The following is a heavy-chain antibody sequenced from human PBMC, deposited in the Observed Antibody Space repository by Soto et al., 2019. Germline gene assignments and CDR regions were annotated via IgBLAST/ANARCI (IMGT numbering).Heavy chain of an antibody. V-gene: IGHV4-59*01. D-gene: IGHD6-19*01. CDR3: SPGLGGGSGRNYYSNLDV. CDR1: GSSIGSYH. Sequence: PSETLSLTCTVSGSSIGSYHWNWIRQSPGSGLEWIGNIYYSVTTNYNPSLKSRVVISVDTSNTQFSLRLSSLTAAYTAVYYCSPGLGGGSGRNYYSNLDVWGQGPTGTASS. J-gene: IGHJ6*03. CDR2: IYYSVTT.